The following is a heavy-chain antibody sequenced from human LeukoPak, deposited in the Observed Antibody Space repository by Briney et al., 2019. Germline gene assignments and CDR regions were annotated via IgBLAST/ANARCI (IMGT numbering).Heavy chain of an antibody. D-gene: IGHD3-22*01. CDR2: IPYDGSNK. CDR1: GFTFSSYA. Sequence: GGSLRLSCAASGFTFSSYAMHWVRQAPGKGLEWVAVIPYDGSNKYYADSVKGRFTISRDNSKNTLYLQMNSLRAEDTAVSFSRMGCGNEGMIVVVITKYYFDYWGQGTLVTVSS. J-gene: IGHJ4*02. CDR3: RMGCGNEGMIVVVITKYYFDY. V-gene: IGHV3-30*04.